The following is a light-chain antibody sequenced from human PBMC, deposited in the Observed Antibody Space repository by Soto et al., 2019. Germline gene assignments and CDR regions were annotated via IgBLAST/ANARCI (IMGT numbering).Light chain of an antibody. CDR2: YDD. Sequence: QPVLTQPPSVSEAPRQRVTISCSGSSSNIGDNAVYWYQQFPGKAPKLLIYYDDLLSSGVSDRFSGSKSGTSASLAISGLQSEDEADYYCAVWDDSVSGWVFGGGTKVTVL. CDR1: SSNIGDNA. CDR3: AVWDDSVSGWV. V-gene: IGLV1-36*01. J-gene: IGLJ3*02.